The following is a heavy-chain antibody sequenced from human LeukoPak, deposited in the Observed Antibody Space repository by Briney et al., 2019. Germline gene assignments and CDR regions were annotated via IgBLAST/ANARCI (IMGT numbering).Heavy chain of an antibody. CDR2: IRYDGSNK. J-gene: IGHJ4*02. V-gene: IGHV3-30*02. CDR1: GFTFSSYG. CDR3: AKEIWPTVTTPGWTYFDY. D-gene: IGHD4-17*01. Sequence: GGSLRLSCAASGFTFSSYGMHWVRQAPGKGLEWVAFIRYDGSNKYYADSVKGRFTISRDNSKNTLYLQMNSLRAEDTAVYYCAKEIWPTVTTPGWTYFDYWGQGALVTVSS.